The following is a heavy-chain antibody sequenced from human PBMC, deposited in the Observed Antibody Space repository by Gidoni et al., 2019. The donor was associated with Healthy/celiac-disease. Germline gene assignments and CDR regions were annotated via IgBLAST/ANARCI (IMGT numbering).Heavy chain of an antibody. CDR2: TYYRSKWYN. Sequence: QVQLQQSGPGLVKPSQTPSLTCAIPGDSGPSNSAAWNWIRQSPTRVLEWLGRTYYRSKWYNDYAVSVKSRITINPDASKNQFSLQLNSVTPEDTAVYYCARVSSGAAAVDYWGQGTLVTVSS. V-gene: IGHV6-1*01. CDR3: ARVSSGAAAVDY. D-gene: IGHD6-13*01. J-gene: IGHJ4*02. CDR1: GDSGPSNSAA.